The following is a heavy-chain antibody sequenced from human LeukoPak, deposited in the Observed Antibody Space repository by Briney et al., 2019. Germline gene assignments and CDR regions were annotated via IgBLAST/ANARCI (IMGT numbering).Heavy chain of an antibody. Sequence: SETLSLNCTVSGGSVSSGSYHWSWIRQPPGKGLEWIGYTHYSGNTYYNPSLKSRVTISLATSKKQFSLWLRSVTAADTAVYYCARVRGDYVNLFDPWGQGTLVTVSS. D-gene: IGHD4-17*01. CDR2: THYSGNT. J-gene: IGHJ5*02. CDR1: GGSVSSGSYH. CDR3: ARVRGDYVNLFDP. V-gene: IGHV4-61*01.